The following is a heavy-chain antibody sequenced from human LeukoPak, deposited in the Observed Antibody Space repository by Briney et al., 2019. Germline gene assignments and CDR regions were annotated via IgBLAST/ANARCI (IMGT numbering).Heavy chain of an antibody. CDR3: AKDAVYDDSSGYFDY. CDR2: ISGRGGST. D-gene: IGHD3-22*01. V-gene: IGHV3-23*01. CDR1: GFTFNIYA. J-gene: IGHJ4*02. Sequence: GGSLRLSWVASGFTFNIYAMSWVRQAPGKGLEWVSAISGRGGSTYYADSVKGRFIISRDNSKNTLFLQMNSLRAEDTAVYYCAKDAVYDDSSGYFDYWGQGTLVTVP.